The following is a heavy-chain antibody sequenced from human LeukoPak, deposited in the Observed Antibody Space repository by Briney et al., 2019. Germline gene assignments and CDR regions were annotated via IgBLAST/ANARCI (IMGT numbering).Heavy chain of an antibody. V-gene: IGHV3-73*01. J-gene: IGHJ6*03. D-gene: IGHD3-22*01. CDR1: GFTFSGSA. Sequence: GGSLKLSCAASGFTFSGSAMHWVRQASGKGLEWVGRIRSKANSYATAYAASVKGRFTISRDDSKNTAYLQMNSLKTEDTAVYYCTRLTSRVTMIDSDSLGYYYYYMDVWGKGTTVTISS. CDR3: TRLTSRVTMIDSDSLGYYYYYMDV. CDR2: IRSKANSYAT.